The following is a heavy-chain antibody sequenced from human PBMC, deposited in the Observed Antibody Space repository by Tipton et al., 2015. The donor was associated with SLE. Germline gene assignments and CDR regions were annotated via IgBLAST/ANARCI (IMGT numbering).Heavy chain of an antibody. CDR3: ARAPGGGNFYFDF. J-gene: IGHJ4*02. CDR2: IYPGDSDT. D-gene: IGHD4-23*01. Sequence: QLVQSGAEVKKPGESLKISCKGSGYTFTTSWIAWVRQTPGQGLEWMGLIYPGDSDTYYSPSYQGQVAISVDNSINTAFLQWRSLRASDTAIYYCARAPGGGNFYFDFWGQGTLVTVSS. CDR1: GYTFTTSW. V-gene: IGHV5-51*03.